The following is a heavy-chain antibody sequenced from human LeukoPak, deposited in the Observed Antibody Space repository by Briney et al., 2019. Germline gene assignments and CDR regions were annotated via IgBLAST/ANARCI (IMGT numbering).Heavy chain of an antibody. D-gene: IGHD1-1*01. CDR1: GGSFSGYY. V-gene: IGHV4-34*01. Sequence: SETLSLTCAVYGGSFSGYYWNWIRQPPGKGLEWIGEMHHSGTSTYNPSLESRVTISVDTSKNQFSLKLSSVTAADTAVYYCARRVRRKTVDYWGQGTLVTVSS. CDR2: MHHSGTS. CDR3: ARRVRRKTVDY. J-gene: IGHJ4*02.